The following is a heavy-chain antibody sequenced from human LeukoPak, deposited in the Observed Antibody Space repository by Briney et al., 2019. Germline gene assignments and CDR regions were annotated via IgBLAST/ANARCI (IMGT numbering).Heavy chain of an antibody. CDR1: GGSISRYY. CDR3: ARAGPEMEQLVWPYYSYGMDV. Sequence: SETLSLTCTVSGGSISRYYWSWIRQPPGKGLEWIGYIYYSGSTNYNPSLKSRVTISVDTSKNQFSLKLSSVTAADTAVYYCARAGPEMEQLVWPYYSYGMDVWGQGTTVTVSS. D-gene: IGHD6-6*01. CDR2: IYYSGST. V-gene: IGHV4-59*01. J-gene: IGHJ6*02.